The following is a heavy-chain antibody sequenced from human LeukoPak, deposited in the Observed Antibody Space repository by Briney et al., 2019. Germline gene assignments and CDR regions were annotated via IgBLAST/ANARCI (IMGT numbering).Heavy chain of an antibody. Sequence: SETLSLTCTVSGGSINSYYWSWIRQPPGKGLEWIGYISYSGSTNYNPSLKSRVTISVDTSKNQFFLKLSSVTAADAALYYCTRGNANWGQGTLVTVSS. CDR3: TRGNAN. J-gene: IGHJ4*02. V-gene: IGHV4-59*01. CDR1: GGSINSYY. CDR2: ISYSGST.